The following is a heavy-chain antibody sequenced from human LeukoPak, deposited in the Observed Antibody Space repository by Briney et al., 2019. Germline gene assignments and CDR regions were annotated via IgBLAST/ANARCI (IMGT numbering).Heavy chain of an antibody. J-gene: IGHJ3*01. CDR3: ASRDFWSVDAFDV. CDR2: ISGSGGST. V-gene: IGHV3-23*01. CDR1: GFTFSSYA. D-gene: IGHD3-3*01. Sequence: GGSLRLSCAASGFTFSSYAMSWVRQAPGKGLEWVSAISGSGGSTYYADSVKGRFTISRDNSKNTLYLQMNSLRVEDTAVYYCASRDFWSVDAFDVWGQGTMVTVSS.